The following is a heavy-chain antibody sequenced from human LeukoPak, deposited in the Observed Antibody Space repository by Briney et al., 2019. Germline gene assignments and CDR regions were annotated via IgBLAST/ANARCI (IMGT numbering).Heavy chain of an antibody. V-gene: IGHV3-53*01. Sequence: GGSLRLSCAASGFTVSNNYMSWVRQAPGKGLEWVSVIHSGGTTNYADSVQGRFTISRDNSKTTVYLHMNSLRAEDTAVYYCARWVGYCSSTSCYGWFDPWGQGTLVTVSS. CDR3: ARWVGYCSSTSCYGWFDP. D-gene: IGHD2-2*01. CDR1: GFTVSNNY. J-gene: IGHJ5*02. CDR2: IHSGGTT.